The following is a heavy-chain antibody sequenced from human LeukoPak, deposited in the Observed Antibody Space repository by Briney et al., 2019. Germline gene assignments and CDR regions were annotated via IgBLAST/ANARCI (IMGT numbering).Heavy chain of an antibody. D-gene: IGHD3-22*01. J-gene: IGHJ4*02. V-gene: IGHV1-18*01. CDR1: DYSFINYG. CDR2: ISTYSGDT. CDR3: ARVEYSSGRGDY. Sequence: ASVKVSCKAGDYSFINYGLTWVRQAPGGGLVWMGWISTYSGDTNYAQNFQGRVTLTRDTSTSTAYMYLNNLTPDDTAVYYCARVEYSSGRGDYWGQGTLVTVSS.